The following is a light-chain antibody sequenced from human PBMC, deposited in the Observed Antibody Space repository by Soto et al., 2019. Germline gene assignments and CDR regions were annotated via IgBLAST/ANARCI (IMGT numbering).Light chain of an antibody. Sequence: QSALTQPASVSGSPGQSITISCTGTGSDAGGYNYVSWYQQHPGKAPKLMIYEVSNRPSGVSNRFSGSKSGNTASLTISTLQAEDEADYHCSSYTTSSTVVFGGGTKLTVL. CDR1: GSDAGGYNY. CDR2: EVS. J-gene: IGLJ3*02. V-gene: IGLV2-14*01. CDR3: SSYTTSSTVV.